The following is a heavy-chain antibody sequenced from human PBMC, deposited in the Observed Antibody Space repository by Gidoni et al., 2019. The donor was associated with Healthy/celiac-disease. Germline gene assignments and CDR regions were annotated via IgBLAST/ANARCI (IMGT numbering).Heavy chain of an antibody. CDR3: ARGGERLRYRSMVGVNNWFDP. CDR1: GGSFSGYY. Sequence: QVQLQQWGAGLLKPSETLSLTCAVYGGSFSGYYWSWIRQPPGKGLEWIGEINHSGSTNYNPSLKSRVTISVDTSKNQFSLKLSSVTAADTAVYYCARGGERLRYRSMVGVNNWFDPWGQGTLVTVSS. CDR2: INHSGST. D-gene: IGHD4-17*01. J-gene: IGHJ5*02. V-gene: IGHV4-34*01.